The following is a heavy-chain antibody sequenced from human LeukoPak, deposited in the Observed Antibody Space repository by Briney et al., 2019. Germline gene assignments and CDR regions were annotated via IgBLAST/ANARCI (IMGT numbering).Heavy chain of an antibody. J-gene: IGHJ3*02. D-gene: IGHD2-15*01. CDR2: INPNSGGT. Sequence: ASVKVSCKASGYTFTGYYMHWVRQAPVQGLEWMGWINPNSGGTNYAQKFQGRVTMTRDTSISTAYMELSRLRSDDTAVYYCARGVVVVVAATGAFDIWGQGTMVTVSS. CDR3: ARGVVVVVAATGAFDI. V-gene: IGHV1-2*02. CDR1: GYTFTGYY.